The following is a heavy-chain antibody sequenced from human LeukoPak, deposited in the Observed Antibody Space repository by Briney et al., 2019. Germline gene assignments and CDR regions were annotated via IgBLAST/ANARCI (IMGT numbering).Heavy chain of an antibody. CDR2: IYYSGST. Sequence: PSETLSLTSTVSGGSISTSTYYWGWIRQPPGKGLEWIGSIYYSGSTYYNPSLKSRVTISVDTSKNQFSLKLSSVTAADTAVYYCARPGDTSGYYYPNYAFDIWGQGTMVTVSS. CDR3: ARPGDTSGYYYPNYAFDI. J-gene: IGHJ3*02. V-gene: IGHV4-39*01. CDR1: GGSISTSTYY. D-gene: IGHD3-22*01.